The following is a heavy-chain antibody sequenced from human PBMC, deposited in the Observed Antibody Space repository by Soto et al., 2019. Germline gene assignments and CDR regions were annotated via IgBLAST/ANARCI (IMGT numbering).Heavy chain of an antibody. V-gene: IGHV3-30*18. Sequence: GGSLRLSCAASGFTLSSYGMHWVRQAPGKGLEWVAVISYEGSNKYYADSVKGRFTISRDNSKNTLYLQMNSLRAEDTAVYYCAKEDREVIVGANPDYWGQGTLVTVS. CDR2: ISYEGSNK. CDR1: GFTLSSYG. D-gene: IGHD1-26*01. J-gene: IGHJ4*02. CDR3: AKEDREVIVGANPDY.